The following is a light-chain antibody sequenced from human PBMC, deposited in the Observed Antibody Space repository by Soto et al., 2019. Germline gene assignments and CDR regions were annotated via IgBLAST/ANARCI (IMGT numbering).Light chain of an antibody. V-gene: IGLV2-23*01. CDR3: CSYAGSSTLYV. J-gene: IGLJ1*01. Sequence: QSVLTQPASVSGSPGQSITISCTGTSSDVGSYNLVSWYQQHPGKAPKLTIYEGSKRPSGVSNRFSGSKSGNTASLTISGLQAEDEADYYCCSYAGSSTLYVFGTGTKLTVL. CDR2: EGS. CDR1: SSDVGSYNL.